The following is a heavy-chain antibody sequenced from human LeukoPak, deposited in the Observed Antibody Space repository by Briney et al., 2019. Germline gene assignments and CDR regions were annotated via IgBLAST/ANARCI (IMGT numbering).Heavy chain of an antibody. CDR3: ARDRSGWYN. D-gene: IGHD6-19*01. J-gene: IGHJ4*02. CDR2: IKQDGSEK. CDR1: GFTFTKYW. V-gene: IGHV3-7*01. Sequence: PGGSLRLSCAASGFTFTKYWMAWVRQAPGKGLERVANIKQDGSEKYYVDSVKGRFTISRDNAKNSLYLQMNSLRAEDTAVYYCARDRSGWYNWGQGTLVTVSS.